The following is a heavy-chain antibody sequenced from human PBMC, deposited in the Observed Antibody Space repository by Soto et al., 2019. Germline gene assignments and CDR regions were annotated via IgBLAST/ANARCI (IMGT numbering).Heavy chain of an antibody. V-gene: IGHV1-18*01. CDR1: GYTFTSYG. Sequence: QVQLVQSGAEVKKPGASVKVSCKASGYTFTSYGISWVRQAPGHGLEWMGWLSAYSGNTHYAPKLQGRVTMTTDTSPSTAYMELRSLRSDDTAVYSGARDCSGGSCRLAWNYWGQGTLVTVSS. CDR2: LSAYSGNT. D-gene: IGHD2-15*01. CDR3: ARDCSGGSCRLAWNY. J-gene: IGHJ4*02.